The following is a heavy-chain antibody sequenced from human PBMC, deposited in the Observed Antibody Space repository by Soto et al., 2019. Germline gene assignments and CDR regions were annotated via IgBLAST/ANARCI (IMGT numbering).Heavy chain of an antibody. D-gene: IGHD2-2*01. V-gene: IGHV1-18*01. Sequence: ASVKVSCKASGYTFTSYGISWVRQAPGQGLEWMGWISAYNGNTNYAQKLQGRVTMTTDTSTSTAYMELRSLRSDDTAVYYCARDIVVVPAASYYYYGMDVWGQGTTDTVSS. CDR2: ISAYNGNT. CDR3: ARDIVVVPAASYYYYGMDV. J-gene: IGHJ6*02. CDR1: GYTFTSYG.